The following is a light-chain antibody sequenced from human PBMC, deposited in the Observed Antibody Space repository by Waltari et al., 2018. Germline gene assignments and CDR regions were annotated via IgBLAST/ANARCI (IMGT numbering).Light chain of an antibody. CDR2: GAS. CDR3: QQRSNWPLT. Sequence: DTVLTQSPDTLSLSPGERATLACRASQSVSNYLAWYQQNPGQAPRLLFYGASNRAPGLPARFSGSGAATDFTLTISSVAPEDFAVYYCQQRSNWPLTFGGGTKVEIK. V-gene: IGKV3-11*01. CDR1: QSVSNY. J-gene: IGKJ4*01.